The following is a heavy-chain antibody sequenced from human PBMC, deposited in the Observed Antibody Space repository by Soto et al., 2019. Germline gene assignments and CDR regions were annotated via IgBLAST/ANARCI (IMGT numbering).Heavy chain of an antibody. Sequence: QVQLQESGPGLVKPSQTLSLTCTASFGSISNNNYYWSWIRQHPGRGLEWIGHIYYSGSTSYNPSLESRVTMSVDTSYNQFSLKLTSVTAADTAVYYCARVATTVTFDYWGQGTLVTVSS. CDR3: ARVATTVTFDY. D-gene: IGHD4-17*01. CDR1: FGSISNNNYY. V-gene: IGHV4-31*03. CDR2: IYYSGST. J-gene: IGHJ4*02.